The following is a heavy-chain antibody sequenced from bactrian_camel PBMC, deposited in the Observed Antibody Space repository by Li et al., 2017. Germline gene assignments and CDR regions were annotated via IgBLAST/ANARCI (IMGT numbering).Heavy chain of an antibody. CDR1: GYTYSC. CDR2: IDRDGTT. Sequence: QLVESGGGSVQAGGSLRLSCAASGYTYSCMGWFRQAPGKEREGLASIDRDGTTRYADSVKDRFTISKDNAKNTLYLQMNSLKPEDTAIYYCAAAKGLPDLLRGGYLSARSYNYWGRGTQVTVS. CDR3: AAAKGLPDLLRGGYLSARSYNY. V-gene: IGHV3S53*01. D-gene: IGHD3*01. J-gene: IGHJ4*01.